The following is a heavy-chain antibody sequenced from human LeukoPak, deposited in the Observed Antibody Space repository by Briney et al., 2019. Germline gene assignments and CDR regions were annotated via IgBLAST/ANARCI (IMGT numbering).Heavy chain of an antibody. V-gene: IGHV4-31*03. J-gene: IGHJ4*02. Sequence: SETLSLACTVSGGSISRGGYYWSWIRQHPGKGLEWIGYIYYSGSTYYNPSLKSRVTISVDTSKNQFSLKLSSVTAADTAVYYCASLYSGSYNYWGQGTLVTVSS. D-gene: IGHD1-26*01. CDR1: GGSISRGGYY. CDR2: IYYSGST. CDR3: ASLYSGSYNY.